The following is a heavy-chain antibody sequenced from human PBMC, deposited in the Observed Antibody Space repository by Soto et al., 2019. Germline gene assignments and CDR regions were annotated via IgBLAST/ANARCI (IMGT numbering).Heavy chain of an antibody. CDR2: INHSGST. D-gene: IGHD4-4*01. Sequence: SETLSLTCAVYGGSFSGYYWSWIRQPPGKGLEWIGEINHSGSTNYNPSLKSRVTISVDTSKNQFSLKLSSVTAADTAVYYCAIFDYSNSGSKFDYWGQGTLVTVSS. J-gene: IGHJ4*02. CDR3: AIFDYSNSGSKFDY. CDR1: GGSFSGYY. V-gene: IGHV4-34*01.